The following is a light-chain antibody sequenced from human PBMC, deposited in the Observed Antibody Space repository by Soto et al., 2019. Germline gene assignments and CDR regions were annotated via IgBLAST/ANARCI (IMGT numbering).Light chain of an antibody. CDR1: QSVSSSY. CDR2: GAS. V-gene: IGKV3-20*01. J-gene: IGKJ1*01. Sequence: EIVLTQSPGTLSLSPGERATLSCRASQSVSSSYLAWYQQKPGQAPRLLIYGASSRAIGIPDRFSGSGSGTDFSLTISRLEPEDFAVYYCHQYGGSPTWTFGQGTKVEIK. CDR3: HQYGGSPTWT.